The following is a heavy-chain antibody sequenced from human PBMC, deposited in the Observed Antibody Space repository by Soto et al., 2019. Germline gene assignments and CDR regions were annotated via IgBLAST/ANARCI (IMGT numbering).Heavy chain of an antibody. CDR2: IYYSGST. CDR3: ATFIIEYSSSNWFDP. J-gene: IGHJ5*02. D-gene: IGHD6-6*01. Sequence: SETLSLTCTVSGGSISSSSYYWGWIRQPPGKGLEWIGNIYYSGSTYYNPSLKSRVTISVDTSKNQFSLKLSSVTAADTAVYYCATFIIEYSSSNWFDPWGQGTLVTVSS. V-gene: IGHV4-39*01. CDR1: GGSISSSSYY.